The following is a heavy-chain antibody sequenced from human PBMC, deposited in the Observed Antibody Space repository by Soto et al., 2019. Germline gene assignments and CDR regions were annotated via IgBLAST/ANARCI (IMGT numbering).Heavy chain of an antibody. D-gene: IGHD5-12*01. Sequence: GASVKVSCKASGYTFTSYAMHWVRQAPGQRLEWMGWINAGNGNTKYSQKFQGRVTITRDTSASTAYMELSSLRSEDTAVYYCARDRAWWLRFVNGELNNWFDPWGQGTLVTVSS. J-gene: IGHJ5*02. CDR2: INAGNGNT. CDR3: ARDRAWWLRFVNGELNNWFDP. CDR1: GYTFTSYA. V-gene: IGHV1-3*01.